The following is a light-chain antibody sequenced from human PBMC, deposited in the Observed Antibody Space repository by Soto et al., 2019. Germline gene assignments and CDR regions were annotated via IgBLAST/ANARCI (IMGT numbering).Light chain of an antibody. CDR3: MQNIHWPWT. J-gene: IGKJ1*01. CDR2: KVS. CDR1: HSLEFSDGDTY. V-gene: IGKV2-30*01. Sequence: GALPQQESISCRSSHSLEFSDGDTYLNWFYQRPGQSPRRLIYKVSKRASGVPDRFSGSGSGTDLTLKISRVEAEDVGVYFCMQNIHWPWTFAQGTKX.